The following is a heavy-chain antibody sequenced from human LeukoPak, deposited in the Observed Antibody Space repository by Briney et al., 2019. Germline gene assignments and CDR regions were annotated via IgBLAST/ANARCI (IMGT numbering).Heavy chain of an antibody. CDR2: ISGSGDST. CDR1: GFIFSDCA. J-gene: IGHJ4*02. V-gene: IGHV3-23*01. Sequence: PGGSLRLSCAASGFIFSDCAMSWVRQAPGKGLEWVSAISGSGDSTYYGDSVKGRFTISRDNSKNTLYLQMNSLRAEDTAVYYCAKTRPLDSSSWSHGDYWGQGTLVTVSS. CDR3: AKTRPLDSSSWSHGDY. D-gene: IGHD6-13*01.